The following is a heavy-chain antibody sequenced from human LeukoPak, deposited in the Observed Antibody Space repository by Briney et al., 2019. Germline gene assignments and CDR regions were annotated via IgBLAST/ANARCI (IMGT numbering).Heavy chain of an antibody. J-gene: IGHJ4*02. Sequence: GGSLRLSCAASGFTFSSYSMNWVRQAPGKGLEWVSSISSSSSYIYYADSVKGRFTISRDNSKNTVNLQMNSLGPEDTAMYFCARGLSDSPATFDYWGQGTLVAVSS. D-gene: IGHD2-21*02. CDR1: GFTFSSYS. CDR2: ISSSSSYI. CDR3: ARGLSDSPATFDY. V-gene: IGHV3-21*01.